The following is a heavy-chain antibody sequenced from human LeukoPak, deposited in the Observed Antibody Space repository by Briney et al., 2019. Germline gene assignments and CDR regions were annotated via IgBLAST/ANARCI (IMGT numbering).Heavy chain of an antibody. J-gene: IGHJ3*02. CDR2: INHSGST. Sequence: PSETLSLTCTVSGDSISNYYWSWIRQPPGKGLEWIGEINHSGSTNYNPSLKSRVTISVDTSKNQFSLKLSSVTAADTAVYYCASLGLVVPAAIPYDAFDIWGQGTMVTVSS. D-gene: IGHD2-2*02. CDR3: ASLGLVVPAAIPYDAFDI. CDR1: GDSISNYY. V-gene: IGHV4-34*01.